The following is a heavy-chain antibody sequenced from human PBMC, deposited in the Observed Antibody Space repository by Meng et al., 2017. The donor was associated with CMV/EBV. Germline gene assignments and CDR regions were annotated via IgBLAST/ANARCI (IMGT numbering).Heavy chain of an antibody. CDR3: ARDRSIAVAGNDAFDI. Sequence: QVQLVQSGAEVKKPGASVKVSCKASGYTFTGYYMHWVRQAPGQGLEWMGWINPNSGGTNYAQKFQGRVTMTRDTSISTAYMELSRLRSDDTAVYYCARDRSIAVAGNDAFDIWGQGTMVTVSS. J-gene: IGHJ3*02. V-gene: IGHV1-2*02. CDR1: GYTFTGYY. D-gene: IGHD6-19*01. CDR2: INPNSGGT.